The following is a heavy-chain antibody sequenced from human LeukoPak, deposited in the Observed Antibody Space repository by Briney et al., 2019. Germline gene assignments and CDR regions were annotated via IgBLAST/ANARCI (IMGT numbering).Heavy chain of an antibody. D-gene: IGHD2-2*01. J-gene: IGHJ2*01. CDR3: ASAMNFGHFDL. CDR2: IYSGGGT. Sequence: GSLRLSCAASGFSVNNKYMTWVRQTPAKGLEWVSVIYSGGGTHYADFVKGRFTISRDDSKNTLFLQMNSLRAEDSAVYYCASAMNFGHFDLWGRGTLVTVSS. V-gene: IGHV3-53*01. CDR1: GFSVNNKY.